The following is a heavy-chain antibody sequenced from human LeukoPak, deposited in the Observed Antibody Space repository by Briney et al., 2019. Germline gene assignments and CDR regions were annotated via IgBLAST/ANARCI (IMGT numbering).Heavy chain of an antibody. CDR2: ISSYSSTI. J-gene: IGHJ4*02. D-gene: IGHD6-6*01. Sequence: PGGSLRLSCAASGFTFSSYSMNWVRQAPGKGLEWVSYISSYSSTIYYADSVKGRFTISRDNAKNSLYLQMNSLRAEDTAVYYCARAPYSSSGRLMGYWGQGTLVTVSS. CDR1: GFTFSSYS. CDR3: ARAPYSSSGRLMGY. V-gene: IGHV3-48*01.